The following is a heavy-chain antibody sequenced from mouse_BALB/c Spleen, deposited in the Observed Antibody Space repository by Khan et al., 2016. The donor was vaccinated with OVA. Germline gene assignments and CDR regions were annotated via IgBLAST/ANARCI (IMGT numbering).Heavy chain of an antibody. J-gene: IGHJ2*01. CDR1: GFTFSSYG. Sequence: EVQLVESGGGLVQPGGSLKLSCAASGFTFSSYGMSWVRQTPDKRLELVATINSNGGSTYYPDSVTGRFTISSANAKNTLYRQMSSLKYEGTAMYYCAKMARTINWGQGTTLTVSS. CDR2: INSNGGST. CDR3: AKMARTIN. V-gene: IGHV5-6-3*01.